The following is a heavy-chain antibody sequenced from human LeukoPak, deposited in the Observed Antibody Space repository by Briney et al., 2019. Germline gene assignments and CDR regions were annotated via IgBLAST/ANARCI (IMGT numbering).Heavy chain of an antibody. Sequence: ASVKVSCKASGYTFTSYGINWVRQAPGQGLEWMGWISGSSGNTKYAQKLQGRVTMTTDTSTRTAYMGLRSLTSDDTAVYYCARGTVSGADYYYMDVWGKGTTVTVSS. V-gene: IGHV1-18*01. CDR1: GYTFTSYG. CDR2: ISGSSGNT. D-gene: IGHD4-11*01. J-gene: IGHJ6*03. CDR3: ARGTVSGADYYYMDV.